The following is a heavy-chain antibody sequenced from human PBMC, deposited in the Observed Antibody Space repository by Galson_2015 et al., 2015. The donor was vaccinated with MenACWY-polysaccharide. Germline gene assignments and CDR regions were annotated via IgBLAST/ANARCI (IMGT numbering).Heavy chain of an antibody. J-gene: IGHJ4*02. D-gene: IGHD2-21*01. Sequence: SLRLSCAASGFTFSSNPMNWARQAPGKGLEWVTSISRAGSSIYYADSVKGRFTISRDNAENSLYLQMNSLRDEDTAEYNCAKSMSILDSWDQGALLSVSS. V-gene: IGHV3-48*02. CDR3: AKSMSILDS. CDR1: GFTFSSNP. CDR2: ISRAGSSI.